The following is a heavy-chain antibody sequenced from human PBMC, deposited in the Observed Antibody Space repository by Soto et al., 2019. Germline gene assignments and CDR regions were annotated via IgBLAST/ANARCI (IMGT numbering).Heavy chain of an antibody. J-gene: IGHJ4*02. CDR3: ARLVARRYLDS. D-gene: IGHD3-9*01. CDR1: GFNLDDYY. CDR2: IGSLNHYY. Sequence: GGSLRLSCAASGFNLDDYYMSWIRQAPGKGLEYIAYIGSLNHYYNYADSVKGRFTISIDSAKNSLQLQMSSLRSEDTAIYYCARLVARRYLDSWGRGTLVTVSS. V-gene: IGHV3-11*06.